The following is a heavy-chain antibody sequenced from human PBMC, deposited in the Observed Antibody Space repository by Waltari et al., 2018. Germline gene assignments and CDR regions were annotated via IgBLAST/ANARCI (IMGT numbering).Heavy chain of an antibody. CDR2: RNPNSGNT. CDR1: GYTFTSYD. D-gene: IGHD2-15*01. Sequence: QVQLVQSGAEVKKPGASVKVSCKASGYTFTSYDINWVRQATGQGLEWMGWRNPNSGNTGYAQKFQGRVTITRDTSASTAYMELSSLRSEDTAVYYCARDFGVVVAASDYWGQGTLVTVSS. V-gene: IGHV1-8*01. CDR3: ARDFGVVVAASDY. J-gene: IGHJ4*02.